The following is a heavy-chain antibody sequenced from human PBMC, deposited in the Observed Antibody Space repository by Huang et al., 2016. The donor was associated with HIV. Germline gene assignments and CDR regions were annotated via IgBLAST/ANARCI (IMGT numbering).Heavy chain of an antibody. Sequence: QVQLQQWGAGLLKPSETLSLTCDVYGGSFSGYYWSWLRQSPGKGLGWIGGINHSGSTNYNPSLKSLLTISVDTSKNQFSLKLSSVTAADTAVYYCARERMMSWLDDHDAFDIWGQGTMVTVSS. CDR2: INHSGST. D-gene: IGHD1-1*01. J-gene: IGHJ3*02. CDR3: ARERMMSWLDDHDAFDI. V-gene: IGHV4-34*01. CDR1: GGSFSGYY.